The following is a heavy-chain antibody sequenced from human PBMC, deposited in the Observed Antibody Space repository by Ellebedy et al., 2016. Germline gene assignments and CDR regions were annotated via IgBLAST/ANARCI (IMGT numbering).Heavy chain of an antibody. CDR3: ARDRSYGDYPSNWFDP. Sequence: ASVKVSCXASGYTFTSYYMHWVRQAPGQGFEWMGIINPSGGSTNYAQKFQGRVTMTRDTSTSTVYMELSSLRSEDTAVYYCARDRSYGDYPSNWFDPWGQGTLVTVSS. J-gene: IGHJ5*02. CDR1: GYTFTSYY. CDR2: INPSGGST. V-gene: IGHV1-46*01. D-gene: IGHD4-17*01.